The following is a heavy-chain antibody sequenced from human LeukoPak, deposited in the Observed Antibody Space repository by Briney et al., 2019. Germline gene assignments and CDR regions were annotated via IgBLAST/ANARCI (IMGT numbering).Heavy chain of an antibody. V-gene: IGHV3-30-3*02. CDR1: GFTFSNFA. Sequence: GGSLRLSCAASGFTFSNFAMHWVRQAPCKGLEWVAVISYDGSNKYYADSVKGRFTISRDNSKNTLYLQMNSLRAEDTAVYYCAKAGQYDSNSFFDFWGQGTLVTVSS. CDR2: ISYDGSNK. D-gene: IGHD4-11*01. J-gene: IGHJ4*02. CDR3: AKAGQYDSNSFFDF.